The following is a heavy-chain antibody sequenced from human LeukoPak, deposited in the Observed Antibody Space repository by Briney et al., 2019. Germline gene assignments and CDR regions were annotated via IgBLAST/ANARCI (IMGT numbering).Heavy chain of an antibody. V-gene: IGHV3-7*01. CDR2: IKQDGSEK. CDR1: GFTFSSYW. CDR3: ARDSYYDSSGYLKGIGAFDI. Sequence: GGSLRLSCAASGFTFSSYWMSWVRQAPGKGLEWVANIKQDGSEKYYVDSVKGRFTISRDNAKNSLYLQMNSLRAEDTAVYYCARDSYYDSSGYLKGIGAFDIWGQGTMVTVSS. D-gene: IGHD3-22*01. J-gene: IGHJ3*02.